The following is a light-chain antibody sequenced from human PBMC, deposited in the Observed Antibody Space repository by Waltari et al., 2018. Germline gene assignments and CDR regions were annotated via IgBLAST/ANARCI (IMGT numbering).Light chain of an antibody. J-gene: IGKJ2*01. CDR1: QSVSSN. Sequence: VSPGERATLSCRASQSVSSNLAWYQQKPGQAPRLLIYGASTRATGIPARFSGSGSGTEFTLTISSLQSEDFAVYYCQQYNNWPMYTFGQGTKLEIK. CDR3: QQYNNWPMYT. CDR2: GAS. V-gene: IGKV3-15*01.